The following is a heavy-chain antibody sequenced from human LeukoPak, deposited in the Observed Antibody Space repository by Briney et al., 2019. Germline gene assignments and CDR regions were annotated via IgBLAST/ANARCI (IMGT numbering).Heavy chain of an antibody. D-gene: IGHD3-22*01. Sequence: TGGSLRLSCAASGFTFSSYAMRWVRQAPGKGLEWVSAISGSGGSTYYADSVKGWFTISRDNSKNTLYLQMNSLRAEDTAVYYCAKLYDSSGYYLPLDYWGQGTLVTVSS. CDR1: GFTFSSYA. V-gene: IGHV3-23*01. CDR3: AKLYDSSGYYLPLDY. J-gene: IGHJ4*02. CDR2: ISGSGGST.